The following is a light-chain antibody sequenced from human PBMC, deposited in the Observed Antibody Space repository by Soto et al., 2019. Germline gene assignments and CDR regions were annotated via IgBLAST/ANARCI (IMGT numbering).Light chain of an antibody. J-gene: IGLJ2*01. CDR3: SSYTSRV. Sequence: QSALTQPASVSGSPGQSITISCTGTSSDVGGYNYVSWYQQHPGKAPKLMIYDVSNRPSGVSNRFSGSKSGNTASLTISGLQAEDEADYYCSSYTSRVFGGGTQLTGL. CDR2: DVS. CDR1: SSDVGGYNY. V-gene: IGLV2-14*01.